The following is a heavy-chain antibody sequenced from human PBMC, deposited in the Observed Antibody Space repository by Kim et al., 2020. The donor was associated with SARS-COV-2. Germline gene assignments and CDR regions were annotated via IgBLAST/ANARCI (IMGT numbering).Heavy chain of an antibody. CDR2: INTNNGNP. CDR1: GYTFTSYA. Sequence: ASVKVSCKASGYTFTSYAMNWVRQAPGQGLEWMGWINTNNGNPKYAQGFTGRFVISSDTSASTAYLQLSSLKAEDTAVYYCARPSPRGQWPYGISAWFDY. CDR3: ARPSPRGQWPYGISAWFDY. J-gene: IGHJ4*01. V-gene: IGHV7-4-1*02. D-gene: IGHD6-19*01.